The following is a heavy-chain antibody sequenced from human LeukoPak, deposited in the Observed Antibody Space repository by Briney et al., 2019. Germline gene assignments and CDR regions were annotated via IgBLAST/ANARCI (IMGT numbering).Heavy chain of an antibody. D-gene: IGHD6-19*01. Sequence: PSETLSLTCAVYGGSFSGYYWSWIRQPPGKGLEWIGEINHSGSTNYNPSLKSRVTISVDTSKNQFSLKLSSVTAADTAVYYCARGAAGTSFNFDYWGQGTLVTVSS. J-gene: IGHJ4*02. CDR2: INHSGST. CDR3: ARGAAGTSFNFDY. V-gene: IGHV4-34*01. CDR1: GGSFSGYY.